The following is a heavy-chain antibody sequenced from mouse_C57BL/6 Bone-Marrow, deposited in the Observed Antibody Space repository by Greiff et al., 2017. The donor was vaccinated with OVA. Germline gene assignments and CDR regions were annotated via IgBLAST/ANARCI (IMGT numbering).Heavy chain of an antibody. Sequence: LVESGAELARPGASVKLSCKASGYTFTSYGISWVKQRTGQGLEWIGEIYPRSGNTYYNEKFKGKATLTADKSSSTAYMELRSLTSEDSAVYFCASLDYVAMDYWGQGTSVTVSS. D-gene: IGHD2-13*01. V-gene: IGHV1-81*01. CDR3: ASLDYVAMDY. J-gene: IGHJ4*01. CDR2: IYPRSGNT. CDR1: GYTFTSYG.